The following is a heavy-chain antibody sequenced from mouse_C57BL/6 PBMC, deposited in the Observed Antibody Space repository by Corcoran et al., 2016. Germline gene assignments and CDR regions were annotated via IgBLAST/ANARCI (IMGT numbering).Heavy chain of an antibody. V-gene: IGHV14-3*01. CDR1: GFNIQNTY. Sequence: EVQLQHSVAELVRPGASFKLSCTASGFNIQNTYMHCVRQSPEQGLELIGRIDPKNDNTKYAPKLQGKATLTADTSSNSAYLQLSSLTSEDNAMYYCARTPPGYFDVWGTGTTVTVSS. J-gene: IGHJ1*03. CDR2: IDPKNDNT. CDR3: ARTPPGYFDV.